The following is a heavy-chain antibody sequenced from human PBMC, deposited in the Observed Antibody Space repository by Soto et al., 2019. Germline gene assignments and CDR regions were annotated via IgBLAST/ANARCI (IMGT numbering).Heavy chain of an antibody. CDR1: GYTCTNYA. CDR3: ARDTEDSDRSGYYPNWFDP. V-gene: IGHV1-3*01. D-gene: IGHD3-22*01. J-gene: IGHJ5*02. CDR2: INAGNGNT. Sequence: ASMRVSCTASGYTCTNYAMHWVRQPPGQRLAWMGWINAGNGNTKYSQKFQGRVTTARVTSASTAYMELSSLRSEDTAVYYCARDTEDSDRSGYYPNWFDPWGQGTRVTVSS.